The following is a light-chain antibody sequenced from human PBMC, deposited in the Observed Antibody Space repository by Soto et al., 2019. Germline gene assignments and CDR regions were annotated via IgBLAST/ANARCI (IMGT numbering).Light chain of an antibody. CDR2: GAS. Sequence: EMVLTQSPGTRSLSPGERATLSCTASRGGTRSLAWFQQKAGQAPRLLIYGASTRATGIPDRFSGSGSGPEFNLIISRVEPEDVAVYYCLQHGTSPYTFGQGTKVDI. J-gene: IGKJ1*01. CDR3: LQHGTSPYT. V-gene: IGKV3-20*01. CDR1: RGGTRS.